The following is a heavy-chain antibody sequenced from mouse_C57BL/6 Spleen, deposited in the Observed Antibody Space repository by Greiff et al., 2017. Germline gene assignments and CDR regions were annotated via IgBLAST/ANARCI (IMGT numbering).Heavy chain of an antibody. D-gene: IGHD2-4*01. Sequence: EVKLVESGGGLVQPGGSMKLSCVASGFTFSNYWMNWVRQSPEKGLEWVAQIRLKSDNYATHYAESVKGRFSISRDDSKSSVYLQMTNLRAEDTGIYYCTVYDYDADYFDYWGQGTTLTVSS. CDR2: IRLKSDNYAT. CDR3: TVYDYDADYFDY. J-gene: IGHJ2*01. V-gene: IGHV6-3*01. CDR1: GFTFSNYW.